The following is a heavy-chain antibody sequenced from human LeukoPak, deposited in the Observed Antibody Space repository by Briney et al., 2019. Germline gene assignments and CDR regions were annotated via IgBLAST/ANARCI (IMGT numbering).Heavy chain of an antibody. J-gene: IGHJ4*02. D-gene: IGHD3-10*01. CDR2: ISGSGDST. CDR1: GFTFSSFA. Sequence: GSLRLSCAASGFTFSSFAMSWVRQAPGKGLDWVSTISGSGDSTYYADSVGGRFTISRDNSRNTLYLQMNSLRVADTAVYYCAKTTEEEYGSESESFDYWGQGTLVTVSS. CDR3: AKTTEEEYGSESESFDY. V-gene: IGHV3-23*01.